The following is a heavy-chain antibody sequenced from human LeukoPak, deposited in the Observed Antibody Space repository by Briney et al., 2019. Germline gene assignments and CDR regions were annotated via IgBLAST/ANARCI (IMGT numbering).Heavy chain of an antibody. Sequence: GASVKVSCKASGGTFSRYSISWVRQPPGQGLEWMGRIIPTFGIANYAQKFQGRVTITADKSTSTAYMELSSLRSADTAVYYCARGSYRAEYNWFDPWGQGTLVTVSS. CDR1: GGTFSRYS. CDR2: IIPTFGIA. CDR3: ARGSYRAEYNWFDP. V-gene: IGHV1-69*04. J-gene: IGHJ5*02. D-gene: IGHD4-11*01.